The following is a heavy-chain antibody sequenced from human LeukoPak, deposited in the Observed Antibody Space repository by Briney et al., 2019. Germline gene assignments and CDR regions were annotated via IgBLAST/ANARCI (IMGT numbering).Heavy chain of an antibody. CDR3: ARAKYYYDSSGYVY. V-gene: IGHV4-31*03. D-gene: IGHD3-22*01. J-gene: IGHJ4*02. CDR1: GGSISSGGYY. CDR2: IYYSGST. Sequence: SETLSLTCTVSGGSISSGGYYWSWIRQHPGKGLEWIGYIYYSGSTYYNPSLKSRVTISVDTSKNQFSLKLSSVTAADTAVYYCARAKYYYDSSGYVYWGQGTLVTVSS.